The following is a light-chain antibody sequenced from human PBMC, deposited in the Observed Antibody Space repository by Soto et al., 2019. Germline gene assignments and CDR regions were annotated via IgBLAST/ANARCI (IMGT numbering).Light chain of an antibody. Sequence: DIQMTQSPSTLSASVGDRVTITCRASQSISRWLTWYQLKPGTTPKLLIYDVSNLQSGVPSRFSTSSTGKEFTLTNSSMQPDDYVRYYCKGDSTHVTFGQGTKLDI. J-gene: IGKJ2*01. CDR1: QSISRW. V-gene: IGKV1-5*01. CDR2: DVS. CDR3: KGDSTHVT.